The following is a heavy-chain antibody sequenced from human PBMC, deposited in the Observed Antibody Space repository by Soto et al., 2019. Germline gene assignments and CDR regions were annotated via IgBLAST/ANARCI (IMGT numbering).Heavy chain of an antibody. V-gene: IGHV3-23*01. J-gene: IGHJ6*02. CDR2: IGGSGGTT. CDR3: LEYWHGMDV. CDR1: GFTFSSCA. D-gene: IGHD2-8*02. Sequence: GGSLRLSCAASGFTFSSCAMSWVRQAPGKGLEWVSAIGGSGGTTDYAAPVKGRFIISRDDSKNTVYLQMNSLKTEDTAVYYCLEYWHGMDVWGQGTTVTVSS.